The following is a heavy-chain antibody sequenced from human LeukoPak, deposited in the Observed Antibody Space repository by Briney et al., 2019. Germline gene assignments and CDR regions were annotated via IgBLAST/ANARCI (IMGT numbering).Heavy chain of an antibody. J-gene: IGHJ4*02. D-gene: IGHD3-22*01. CDR1: GFNFNNYE. CDR2: ISSRGTTI. V-gene: IGHV3-48*03. CDR3: AREDYDSSGYFY. Sequence: GGSLRFSCSASGFNFNNYEMNWVRQAPGKRLEWVSYISSRGTTIYYAVTVKGRFTISRDNAKNSLFLQMNSPRDEDTAVYYCAREDYDSSGYFYWGQGALVTVSS.